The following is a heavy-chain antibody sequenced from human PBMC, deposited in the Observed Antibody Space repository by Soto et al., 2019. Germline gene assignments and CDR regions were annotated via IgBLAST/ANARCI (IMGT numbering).Heavy chain of an antibody. Sequence: SSETLSLTCTVSGGSISSGGYYWSWIHQHPGKGLEWIGYIYYSGSTYYNPSLKSRVTISVDTSKNQFSLKLSSVTAADTAVYYCASSGYPSHYYGMDVWGQGTTVTVSS. CDR3: ASSGYPSHYYGMDV. CDR1: GGSISSGGYY. V-gene: IGHV4-31*03. J-gene: IGHJ6*02. CDR2: IYYSGST. D-gene: IGHD6-13*01.